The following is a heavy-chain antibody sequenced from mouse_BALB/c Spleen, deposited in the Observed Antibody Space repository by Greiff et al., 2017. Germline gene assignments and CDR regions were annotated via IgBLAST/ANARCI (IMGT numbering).Heavy chain of an antibody. CDR2: IDPENGDT. V-gene: IGHV14-4*02. CDR1: GFNIKDYY. CDR3: NAWGGYYGVYAMDY. Sequence: SGAELVRSGASVKLSCTASGFNIKDYYMHWVKQRPEQGLEWIGWIDPENGDTGYAPKFQGKATMTADTSSNTAYLQLSSLTSEDTAVYYCNAWGGYYGVYAMDYWGQGTSVTVSS. J-gene: IGHJ4*01. D-gene: IGHD2-3*01.